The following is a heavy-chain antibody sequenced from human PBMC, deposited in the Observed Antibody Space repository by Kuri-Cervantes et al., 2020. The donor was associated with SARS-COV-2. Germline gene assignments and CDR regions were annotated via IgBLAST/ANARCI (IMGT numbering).Heavy chain of an antibody. Sequence: GESLKISCAASGFTVSSNYMSWVRQAPGKGLEWVSVIYSGGSTYYADSVKGRFTISRDNSKNTLYLQMNSLRAEDTAVYYCAKDFSDYDSSGYSDYWGQGTLVTVSS. CDR1: GFTVSSNY. V-gene: IGHV3-66*02. CDR3: AKDFSDYDSSGYSDY. CDR2: IYSGGST. D-gene: IGHD3-22*01. J-gene: IGHJ4*02.